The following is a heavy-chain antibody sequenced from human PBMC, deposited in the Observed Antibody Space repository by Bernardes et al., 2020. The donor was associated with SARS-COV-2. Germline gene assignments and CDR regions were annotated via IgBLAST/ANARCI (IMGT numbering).Heavy chain of an antibody. D-gene: IGHD3-10*01. V-gene: IGHV4-31*03. CDR3: ARDARSTMIRGGLDP. J-gene: IGHJ5*02. CDR2: IYYSGIT. CDR1: GGSIRNFDYY. Sequence: SEPLSLTCTVSGGSIRNFDYYWTWLLQHPGKGLEWIGYIYYSGITYYNPSLKSRVTISVDTSKNQFSLKLSSVTAADTAVYFCARDARSTMIRGGLDPWGQGTLVSVSS.